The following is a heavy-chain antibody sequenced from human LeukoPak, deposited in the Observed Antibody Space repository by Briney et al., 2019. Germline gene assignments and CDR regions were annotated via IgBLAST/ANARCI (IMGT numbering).Heavy chain of an antibody. Sequence: ASVKVSCKASGYTFTGYYMHWVRQAPGQGLEWMGWINPNSGGTNYAQKFQGRVTMTRDTSISTAYMELSRLRSDDTAVYYCARGAATTVTRFQHWGQGTLVTVSS. CDR3: ARGAATTVTRFQH. V-gene: IGHV1-2*02. J-gene: IGHJ1*01. CDR1: GYTFTGYY. D-gene: IGHD4-17*01. CDR2: INPNSGGT.